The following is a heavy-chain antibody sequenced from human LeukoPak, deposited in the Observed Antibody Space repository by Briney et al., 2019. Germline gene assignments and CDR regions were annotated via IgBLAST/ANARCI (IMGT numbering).Heavy chain of an antibody. CDR3: AKGITMVRGVITVVDY. CDR1: GFTFSSYG. V-gene: IGHV3-23*01. D-gene: IGHD3-10*01. J-gene: IGHJ4*02. CDR2: ISGSGGST. Sequence: GGSLRLSCAASGFTFSSYGMSWVRQAPGKGPEWVSAISGSGGSTYYADSVKGRFTISRDNSKNTLYLQMNSLRAEDTAVYYCAKGITMVRGVITVVDYWGQGTLVTVSS.